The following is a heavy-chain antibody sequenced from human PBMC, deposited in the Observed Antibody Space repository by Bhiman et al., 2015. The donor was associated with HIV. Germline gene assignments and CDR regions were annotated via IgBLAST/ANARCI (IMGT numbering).Heavy chain of an antibody. D-gene: IGHD3-3*01. Sequence: QVQLVESGGGVVQPGRSLRLSCAASGFSFDTYPMHWVRQAPGKGLEWVAVISYDGSNKYYADSVRGRFTISRDNSKNTLYLQMNSLRAVDTAVYYCAKDLGEGENDEWATDYYDFSIGYPGQDPRGVVGAFDIWGQGTMVTVSS. CDR3: AKDLGEGENDEWATDYYDFSIGYPGQDPRGVVGAFDI. J-gene: IGHJ3*02. CDR2: ISYDGSNK. V-gene: IGHV3-30-3*01. CDR1: GFSFDTYP.